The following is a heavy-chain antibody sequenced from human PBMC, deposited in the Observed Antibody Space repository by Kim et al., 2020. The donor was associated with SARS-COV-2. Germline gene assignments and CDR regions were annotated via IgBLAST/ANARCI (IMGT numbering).Heavy chain of an antibody. D-gene: IGHD2-2*01. CDR1: GGSFSGYY. CDR3: ARGCGAVVPAARGWFDP. Sequence: SETLSLTCAVYGGSFSGYYWSWIRQPPGKGLEWIGEINHSGSTNYNPSLKSRVTISVDTSKNQFSLKLSSVTAADTAVYYCARGCGAVVPAARGWFDPWGQGTLVTVSS. CDR2: INHSGST. J-gene: IGHJ5*02. V-gene: IGHV4-34*01.